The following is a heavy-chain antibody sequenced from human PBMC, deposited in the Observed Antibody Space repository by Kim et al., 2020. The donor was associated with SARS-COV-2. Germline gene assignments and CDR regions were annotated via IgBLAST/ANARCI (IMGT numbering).Heavy chain of an antibody. J-gene: IGHJ6*02. CDR2: IRSKANSYAT. Sequence: GGSLRLSCAASGFTFSGSAMHWVRQASGKGLEWVGRIRSKANSYATAYAASVKGRFTISRDDSKNTAYLQMNSLTTEDTAVYYCTRALDGLWFGESNYYYGMDGWGQGTTVTVSS. CDR1: GFTFSGSA. D-gene: IGHD3-10*01. CDR3: TRALDGLWFGESNYYYGMDG. V-gene: IGHV3-73*01.